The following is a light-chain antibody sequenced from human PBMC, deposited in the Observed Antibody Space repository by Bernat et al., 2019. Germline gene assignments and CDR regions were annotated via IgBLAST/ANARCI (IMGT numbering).Light chain of an antibody. CDR3: QSYDNSIWV. J-gene: IGLJ3*02. Sequence: NFMLTQSHSVSESPGKTVTISCTRSSGTIASSSVQWYQQRPGGAPTPVIYENNQRHTGVPDRFSGSIDSSSNSASLTISGLKTEDEADDYCQSYDNSIWVFGGGTRLTVL. CDR1: SGTIASSS. CDR2: ENN. V-gene: IGLV6-57*04.